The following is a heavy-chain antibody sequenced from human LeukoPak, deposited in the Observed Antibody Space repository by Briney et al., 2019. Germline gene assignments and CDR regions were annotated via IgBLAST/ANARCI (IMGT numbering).Heavy chain of an antibody. CDR3: AKSKFYYDSSGYWEGFDY. J-gene: IGHJ4*02. Sequence: GGSLRLSCAASGFTFDDYAMHWVRQAPGKGLGWVSGISWNSGSIGYADSVKGRFTISRDNAKNSLYLQMNSLRAEDTALYYCAKSKFYYDSSGYWEGFDYWGQGTLVTVSS. CDR2: ISWNSGSI. D-gene: IGHD3-22*01. V-gene: IGHV3-9*01. CDR1: GFTFDDYA.